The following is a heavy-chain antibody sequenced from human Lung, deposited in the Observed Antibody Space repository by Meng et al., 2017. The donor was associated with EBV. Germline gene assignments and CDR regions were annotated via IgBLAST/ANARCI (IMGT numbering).Heavy chain of an antibody. CDR1: GGSISSYY. CDR2: IYYTGST. J-gene: IGHJ5*02. Sequence: QWQLQESGPGLVKPSETLSLTCTVSGGSISSYYWSWIRQPPGKGLEWLGYIYYTGSTNYNPSLKSRVTISVDTSKNQFSLKLSSVTAADTAVYYCARVAAAGNEWFDPWGQGTLVTVSS. V-gene: IGHV4-59*08. CDR3: ARVAAAGNEWFDP. D-gene: IGHD6-13*01.